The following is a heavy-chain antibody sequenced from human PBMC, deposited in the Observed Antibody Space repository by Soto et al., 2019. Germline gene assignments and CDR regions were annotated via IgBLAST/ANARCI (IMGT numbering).Heavy chain of an antibody. CDR3: ARDKGYSYGPLGY. CDR2: IIPIFGTA. Sequence: SVKVSCKASGGTFSSYAISWVRQAPGQGLEWMGGIIPIFGTANYAQKFQGRVKITADESTRTAYMELSSLRSEDTAVYYCARDKGYSYGPLGYWGQGTLVTVSS. D-gene: IGHD5-18*01. CDR1: GGTFSSYA. J-gene: IGHJ4*02. V-gene: IGHV1-69*13.